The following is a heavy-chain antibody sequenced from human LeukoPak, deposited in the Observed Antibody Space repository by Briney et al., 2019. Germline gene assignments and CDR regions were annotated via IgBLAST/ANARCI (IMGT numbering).Heavy chain of an antibody. CDR1: GGTFSLFA. J-gene: IGHJ3*02. CDR3: ARDEYGGNPLLVFDI. CDR2: IIPLTGTP. D-gene: IGHD4-23*01. V-gene: IGHV1-69*06. Sequence: AASVKVSCKASGGTFSLFAISWVRQAPGQGLEWMGRIIPLTGTPVYAQTFQDRVTITADKSTSTAYMELSSLRSEDTAVYYCARDEYGGNPLLVFDIWGQGTMVTVSS.